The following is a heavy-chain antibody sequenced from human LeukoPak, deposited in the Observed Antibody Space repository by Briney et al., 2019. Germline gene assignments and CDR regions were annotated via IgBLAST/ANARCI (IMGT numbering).Heavy chain of an antibody. V-gene: IGHV3-21*01. CDR2: ISSSSSYI. CDR3: ASGANSYGWMALDY. CDR1: GVTFSRYS. D-gene: IGHD5-18*01. J-gene: IGHJ4*02. Sequence: GGSLRLSCAASGVTFSRYSMNWVRQAPGKGLEWVSSISSSSSYIYYADSVKGRFTISRDNAKNSLYLQMNSLRAEDTAVYYCASGANSYGWMALDYWGQGTLVTVSS.